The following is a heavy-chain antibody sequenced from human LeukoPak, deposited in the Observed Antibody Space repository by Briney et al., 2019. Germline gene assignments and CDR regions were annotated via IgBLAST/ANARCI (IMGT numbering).Heavy chain of an antibody. J-gene: IGHJ4*02. CDR3: ARSDEYSSSSVFDY. Sequence: GASVKVSCKASGYTFTSYDINWVRQATGQGLEWMGWMNPNSGNTGYAQKFQGRVTITRNTSISTAYMELSSLRSEDTAVYYCARSDEYSSSSVFDYWGQGTLVTVSS. D-gene: IGHD6-6*01. V-gene: IGHV1-8*03. CDR1: GYTFTSYD. CDR2: MNPNSGNT.